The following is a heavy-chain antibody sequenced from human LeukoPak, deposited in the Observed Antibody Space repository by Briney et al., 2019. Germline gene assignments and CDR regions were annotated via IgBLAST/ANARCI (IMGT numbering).Heavy chain of an antibody. CDR2: ISSNGGST. V-gene: IGHV3-64*01. CDR3: ARGSSVPYCGGDCYGAFDI. CDR1: GFTFSSYA. D-gene: IGHD2-21*02. Sequence: GGSLRLSCAASGFTFSSYAMHWVRQAPGKGLEYVSAISSNGGSTYYANSVKGRLTISRDNSKNTLYLQMNSLRAEDTAVYYCARGSSVPYCGGDCYGAFDIWGQGTMVTVSS. J-gene: IGHJ3*02.